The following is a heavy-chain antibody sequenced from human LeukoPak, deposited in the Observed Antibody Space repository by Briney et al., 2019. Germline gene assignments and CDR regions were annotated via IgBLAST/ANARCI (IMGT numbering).Heavy chain of an antibody. D-gene: IGHD3-3*01. CDR1: GFTVSSNY. J-gene: IGHJ4*02. Sequence: GGYLRLSCAASGFTVSSNYMSWVRQAPGKGLVWVSRINTDGSSTSYADSVKGRFTISRDNAKNTLYLQMNSLRAEDTAVYYCARATGDFWSGYYPTPVYWGQGTLVTVSS. CDR3: ARATGDFWSGYYPTPVY. CDR2: INTDGSST. V-gene: IGHV3-74*01.